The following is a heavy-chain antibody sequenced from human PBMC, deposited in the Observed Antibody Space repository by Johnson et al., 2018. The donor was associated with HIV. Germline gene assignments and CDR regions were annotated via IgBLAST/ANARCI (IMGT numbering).Heavy chain of an antibody. CDR2: IRYDGSNK. J-gene: IGHJ3*01. Sequence: QVQLVESGGGVVQPGGSLRLSCVVSGLSFSNFGIHWVRQAPGKGPEWVAFIRYDGSNKYYADSVKGRFTISRDNSKNTLYLQMNSLRTEDTAVYYCARDHPTPGARVHVFDLWGQGTMVTVSS. CDR1: GLSFSNFG. CDR3: ARDHPTPGARVHVFDL. V-gene: IGHV3-30*02. D-gene: IGHD2-15*01.